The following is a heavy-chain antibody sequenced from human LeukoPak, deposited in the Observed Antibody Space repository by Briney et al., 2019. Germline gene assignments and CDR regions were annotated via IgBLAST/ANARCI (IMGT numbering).Heavy chain of an antibody. J-gene: IGHJ4*02. CDR1: GFTFSTFS. D-gene: IGHD2-2*01. CDR2: ILYDGSTQ. Sequence: GRSLRLPCAASGFTFSTFSMHWVRQAPGKGLEWVAVILYDGSTQYYADSVRGRFTASRDNSKDTLYLQMNSLRVEDTAVYYCARVDCRSTSCSPFDYWGQGTLVTVSS. V-gene: IGHV3-30*04. CDR3: ARVDCRSTSCSPFDY.